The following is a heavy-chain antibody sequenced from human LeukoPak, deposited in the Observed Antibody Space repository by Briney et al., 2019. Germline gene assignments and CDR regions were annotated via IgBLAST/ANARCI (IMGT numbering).Heavy chain of an antibody. V-gene: IGHV3-30*04. CDR3: AGYCSTTSCYSSPNWFDP. D-gene: IGHD2-2*01. CDR2: ISRDGENT. CDR1: GFTFSSYV. J-gene: IGHJ5*02. Sequence: GGSLRLSCAASGFTFSSYVMHWVRQAPGKGLEWVATISRDGENTYDADSVKGRFTISRDNSKNTLHLQMSSLRVEDTGIYYCAGYCSTTSCYSSPNWFDPWGQGTLVTVSS.